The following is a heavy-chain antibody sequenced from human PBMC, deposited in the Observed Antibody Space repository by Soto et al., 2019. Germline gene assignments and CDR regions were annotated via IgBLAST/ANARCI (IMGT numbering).Heavy chain of an antibody. D-gene: IGHD3-3*01. J-gene: IGHJ5*02. CDR3: ARDRVGSITIFGGDTPAWFDP. CDR1: GYTFTSYY. Sequence: ASVKVSCKASGYTFTSYYMHWVRQAPGQGLEWMGIINPSGGSTSYAQKFQGRVTMTRDTSTSTVYMELSSLRSEDTAVYYCARDRVGSITIFGGDTPAWFDPWGQGTLVTVSS. V-gene: IGHV1-46*01. CDR2: INPSGGST.